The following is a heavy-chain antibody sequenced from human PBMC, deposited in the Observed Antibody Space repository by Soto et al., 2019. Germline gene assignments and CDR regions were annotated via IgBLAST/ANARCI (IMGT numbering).Heavy chain of an antibody. CDR1: GYTFANNY. CDR2: IYPNGGTT. J-gene: IGHJ4*02. V-gene: IGHV1-46*03. CDR3: VRDNSGFDY. Sequence: ASVKVSCKTSGYTFANNYMHWVRQAPGQGLEWMGMIYPNGGTTDYAQKFQGRVTMTSDTSTTTVYMELSSLTADDRAVYYCVRDNSGFDYWGQGTVVTVSS. D-gene: IGHD6-13*01.